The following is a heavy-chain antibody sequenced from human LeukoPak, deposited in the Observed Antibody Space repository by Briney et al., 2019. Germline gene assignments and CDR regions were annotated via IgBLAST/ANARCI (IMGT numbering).Heavy chain of an antibody. V-gene: IGHV3-23*01. D-gene: IGHD3-3*01. J-gene: IGHJ6*03. CDR1: GFAFSNFA. Sequence: PGGSLRLSCAASGFAFSNFATSWVRQAPGKGLEGVSAVSGSDYYTYYVESVKGRFTISRDNPKNTLYLHMNSLRADDTAVYYCAKMEGQRLYDYCMDVWGRRTTVTVSS. CDR2: VSGSDYYT. CDR3: AKMEGQRLYDYCMDV.